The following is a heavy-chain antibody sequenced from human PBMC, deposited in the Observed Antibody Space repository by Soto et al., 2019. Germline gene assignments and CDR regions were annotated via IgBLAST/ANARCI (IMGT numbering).Heavy chain of an antibody. CDR1: GGTFSSYA. CDR3: ASAPLGYCSSGYPAQFDY. CDR2: IIPIFGTA. D-gene: IGHD2-15*01. J-gene: IGHJ4*02. Sequence: SVKVSCKASGGTFSSYAISWVRQAPGQGLEWMGGIIPIFGTANYAQKFQGRVTITADESTSTAYMELSSLRSEDTAVYYCASAPLGYCSSGYPAQFDYWGQGTLVTVSS. V-gene: IGHV1-69*13.